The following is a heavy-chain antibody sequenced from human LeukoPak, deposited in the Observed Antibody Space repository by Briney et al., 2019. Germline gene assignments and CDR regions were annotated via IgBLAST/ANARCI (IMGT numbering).Heavy chain of an antibody. J-gene: IGHJ4*02. Sequence: GGSLRLSCLVSGFSVSDYAMNWVRRAPGKGLEWVSAITGSGQTKYYTDSVKGRFTMSRDNSKNTLYLQMNSLRDEDTAEYFCAKESLVVIESYFDNWGQGTLVLVSS. V-gene: IGHV3-23*01. CDR3: AKESLVVIESYFDN. CDR1: GFSVSDYA. CDR2: ITGSGQTK. D-gene: IGHD3-22*01.